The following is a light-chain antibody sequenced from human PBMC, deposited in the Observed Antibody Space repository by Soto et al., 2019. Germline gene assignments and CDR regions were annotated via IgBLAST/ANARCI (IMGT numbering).Light chain of an antibody. CDR2: DTY. CDR3: QQYKNWPPIT. CDR1: QSVSGN. V-gene: IGKV3-15*01. Sequence: EVKMTQSADTLSVAPGERATLSCRASQSVSGNLAWYQQRPGQAPRLLIYDTYTRATGIPARFSASGSGTEFTLTISSLQSEDFAVYYCQQYKNWPPITFGQGTLPEI. J-gene: IGKJ5*01.